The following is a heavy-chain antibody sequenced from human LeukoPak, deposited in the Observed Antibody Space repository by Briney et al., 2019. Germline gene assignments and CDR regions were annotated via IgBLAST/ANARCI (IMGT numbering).Heavy chain of an antibody. J-gene: IGHJ4*02. CDR1: GGSISSYY. CDR3: ARGRILRYNWNDLDFDY. V-gene: IGHV4-4*07. CDR2: IYTSGST. Sequence: SETLSLTCTVSGGSISSYYWSWIRQPAGKGLEWIGRIYTSGSTNYNPSLKSRVTMSVDTSKNQFSLKLSSVTAADTAVYYCARGRILRYNWNDLDFDYWGQGTLVTVSS. D-gene: IGHD1-1*01.